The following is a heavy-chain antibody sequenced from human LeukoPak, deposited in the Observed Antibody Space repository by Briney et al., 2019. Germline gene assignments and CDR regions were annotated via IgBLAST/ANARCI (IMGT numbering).Heavy chain of an antibody. CDR1: GGSISSSSYY. CDR2: IYYSGST. D-gene: IGHD2-15*01. J-gene: IGHJ4*02. V-gene: IGHV4-39*07. CDR3: ARDYCRGGSRFLWGYYFDY. Sequence: SETLSLTCTVSGGSISSSSYYWGWIRQPPGKGLEWIGSIYYSGSTYYNPSLKSRVTISVDTSKNQFSLLLSSVTPDDTAVYYCARDYCRGGSRFLWGYYFDYWGQGTLVTVSS.